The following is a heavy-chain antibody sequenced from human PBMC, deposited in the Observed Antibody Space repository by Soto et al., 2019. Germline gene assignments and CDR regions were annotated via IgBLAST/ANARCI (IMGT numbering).Heavy chain of an antibody. Sequence: QVQLVQSGAEVEKPGASVRVSCKASGYTFTAYFLHWVRQAPGQGLEWMGWINPHSGGTSLAQTFHGRVTMTRDTSISTAYMDLSSLRSDDTAVYYCARAQPNPNGAHLASPPDFWGQGTLLTVSS. CDR1: GYTFTAYF. CDR3: ARAQPNPNGAHLASPPDF. J-gene: IGHJ4*02. V-gene: IGHV1-2*02. D-gene: IGHD4-17*01. CDR2: INPHSGGT.